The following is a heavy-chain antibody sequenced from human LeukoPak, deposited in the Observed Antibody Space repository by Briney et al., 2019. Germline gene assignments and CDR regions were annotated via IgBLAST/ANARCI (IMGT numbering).Heavy chain of an antibody. D-gene: IGHD2-15*01. CDR3: ARDRYCSGGSCYGDAFDL. CDR1: GSTVRSNY. J-gene: IGHJ3*01. CDR2: MYSGGST. Sequence: GGSLRLSCTASGSTVRSNYMSWVRQSPRKGLEWVSIMYSGGSTDYADSVKGRFIISGDHSKNTLYLQMNSLRAEDTAVYYCARDRYCSGGSCYGDAFDLWGQGTMVTVSS. V-gene: IGHV3-53*01.